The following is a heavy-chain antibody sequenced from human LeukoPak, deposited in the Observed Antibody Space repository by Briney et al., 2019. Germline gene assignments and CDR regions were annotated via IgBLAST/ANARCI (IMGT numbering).Heavy chain of an antibody. CDR1: GFTFSSYE. V-gene: IGHV3-48*03. CDR2: ISPSGSTI. J-gene: IGHJ4*02. Sequence: GGSLRLSCAASGFTFSSYEMNWVRQAPGKGLEWVSYISPSGSTIHYADSVKGRFTISRDNAKNSLYLQMNSLRAEDTAVYYCAREGSSFDSSGFFRGYWGQGTLVTVSS. CDR3: AREGSSFDSSGFFRGY. D-gene: IGHD3-22*01.